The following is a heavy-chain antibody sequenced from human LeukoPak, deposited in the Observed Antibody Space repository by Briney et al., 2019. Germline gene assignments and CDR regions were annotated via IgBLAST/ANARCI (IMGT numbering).Heavy chain of an antibody. CDR2: ISAYNGNT. Sequence: ASVKVSCKASGYTFTSYGISWARQAPGQGLEWMGWISAYNGNTNYAQKLQGRVTMTTDTSTSTAYMELRSLRSDDTAVYYCARGWGSSWYLYDAFDIWGQGTMVTVSS. CDR1: GYTFTSYG. J-gene: IGHJ3*02. CDR3: ARGWGSSWYLYDAFDI. D-gene: IGHD6-13*01. V-gene: IGHV1-18*01.